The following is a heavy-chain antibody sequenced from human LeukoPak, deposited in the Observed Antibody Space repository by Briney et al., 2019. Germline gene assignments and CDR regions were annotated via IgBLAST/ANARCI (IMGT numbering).Heavy chain of an antibody. D-gene: IGHD3-10*01. Sequence: SVKVSCKASGGTFSSYAISWVRQAPGQALEWMGRIIPIFGTANYAQKFQGRVTITTDESTSTAYMELSSLRSEDTAVYYCARDGQSRGGFDPWGQGTLVTVSS. CDR3: ARDGQSRGGFDP. J-gene: IGHJ5*02. CDR2: IIPIFGTA. CDR1: GGTFSSYA. V-gene: IGHV1-69*05.